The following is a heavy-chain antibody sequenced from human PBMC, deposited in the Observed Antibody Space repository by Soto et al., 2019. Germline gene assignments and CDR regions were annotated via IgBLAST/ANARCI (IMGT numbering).Heavy chain of an antibody. Sequence: EVQLVESGGGLVKPGGSLRLSCAASGFTFSSYSMNWVRQAPGKGLEWVSSISSSSSYIYYADSVKGRFTISRDNAKNSLYLQMNSLRAEDTAVYYCARVGSHLTWFDPWGQGTLVTVSS. CDR2: ISSSSSYI. CDR3: ARVGSHLTWFDP. CDR1: GFTFSSYS. J-gene: IGHJ5*02. D-gene: IGHD3-16*01. V-gene: IGHV3-21*01.